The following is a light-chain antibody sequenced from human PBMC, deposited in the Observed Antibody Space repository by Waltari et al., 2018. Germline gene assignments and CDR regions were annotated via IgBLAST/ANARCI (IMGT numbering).Light chain of an antibody. Sequence: SALTQPASVSGSPGQSLTISCTETSATVGSFPLFSWYQRHPGGAPKLLIYEVSERPSGVSIRFSGSKSGKTASLTISGLQPEDEADYYCCAFAGRGFYVFGTGTQVTVL. CDR3: CAFAGRGFYV. CDR1: SATVGSFPL. CDR2: EVS. V-gene: IGLV2-23*02. J-gene: IGLJ1*01.